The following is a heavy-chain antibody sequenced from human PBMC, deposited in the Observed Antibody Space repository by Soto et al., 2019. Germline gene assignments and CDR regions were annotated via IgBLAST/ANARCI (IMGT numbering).Heavy chain of an antibody. V-gene: IGHV3-64D*08. J-gene: IGHJ4*02. CDR1: GFTFSSYA. Sequence: GGSLRLSCSASGFTFSSYAMHWVRQAPGKGLEYVSAISSNGGSTYYADSVKGRFTISRDNSKNTLYLQMSSLRAEDTAVYYCVKGATYYDFWSGCTGFDYWGQGTLVTVSS. D-gene: IGHD3-3*01. CDR3: VKGATYYDFWSGCTGFDY. CDR2: ISSNGGST.